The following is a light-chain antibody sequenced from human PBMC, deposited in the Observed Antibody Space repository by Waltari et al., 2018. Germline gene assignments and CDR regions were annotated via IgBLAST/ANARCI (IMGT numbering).Light chain of an antibody. CDR3: QQYYITPLS. CDR1: QSVLYSSDNRNY. Sequence: DIVMTQSPDSLAVSLGERATINCKSSQSVLYSSDNRNYLAWYQQKPGQPPNLLIYWASTRESGVPDRFSGSGSGTDFNLTISSLKAEDVAVYYCQQYYITPLSFGGGTKVEIK. V-gene: IGKV4-1*01. CDR2: WAS. J-gene: IGKJ4*01.